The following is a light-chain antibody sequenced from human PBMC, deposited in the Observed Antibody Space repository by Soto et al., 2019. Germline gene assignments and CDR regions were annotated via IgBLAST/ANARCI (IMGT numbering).Light chain of an antibody. V-gene: IGKV3-20*01. CDR1: QSISSSF. CDR3: QQYDNSPIT. J-gene: IGKJ5*01. CDR2: GAS. Sequence: EIVLTQSPGILSLSPGERASLSXGXSQSISSSFLAWYQQKPGQAPRLLIYGASSRATGIPDRFSGTGSETDFTLTISRLEPEDFAVYYCQQYDNSPITFGQGTRLEIK.